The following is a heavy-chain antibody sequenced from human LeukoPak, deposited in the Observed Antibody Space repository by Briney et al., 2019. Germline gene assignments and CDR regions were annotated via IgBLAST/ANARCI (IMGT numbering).Heavy chain of an antibody. Sequence: PGRSLRLSCAASGFTFSSYAMHWVRQAPGKGLEWVAVISYDGSNKYYADSVKGRFTISRDNSKNTLYLQMNSLRAEDTAVYHCGSTSSGSYNYWGQGTLVTVSS. D-gene: IGHD1-26*01. CDR1: GFTFSSYA. CDR3: GSTSSGSYNY. V-gene: IGHV3-30-3*01. J-gene: IGHJ4*02. CDR2: ISYDGSNK.